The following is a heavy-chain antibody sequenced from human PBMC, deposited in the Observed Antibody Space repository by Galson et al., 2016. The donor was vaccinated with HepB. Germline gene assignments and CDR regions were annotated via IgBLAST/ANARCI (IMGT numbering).Heavy chain of an antibody. CDR1: GGTFSSYS. CDR3: ARGPADGDDAFDI. D-gene: IGHD5-24*01. Sequence: SVKVSCKASGGTFSSYSVNWVRQAPGQGLEWVGGIIPIFDTADYAQRFQGRVTMTADKSTGTAYMELRSLTFGDTALYFCARGPADGDDAFDIWGQGTLVIVSS. CDR2: IIPIFDTA. V-gene: IGHV1-69*06. J-gene: IGHJ3*02.